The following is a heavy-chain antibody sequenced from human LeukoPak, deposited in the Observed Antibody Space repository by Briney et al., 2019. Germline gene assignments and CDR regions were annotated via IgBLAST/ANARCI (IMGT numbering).Heavy chain of an antibody. Sequence: GSSVKVSCKASGGTFSSYAISWVRQAPGQGLEWMGGIIPIFGTANYAQKFQGRVTITADESTSTAYMELSSLRSEDTAVYYCARERRIAAGWFDPWGQGTLVTVSS. CDR3: ARERRIAAGWFDP. V-gene: IGHV1-69*01. CDR2: IIPIFGTA. D-gene: IGHD6-25*01. J-gene: IGHJ5*02. CDR1: GGTFSSYA.